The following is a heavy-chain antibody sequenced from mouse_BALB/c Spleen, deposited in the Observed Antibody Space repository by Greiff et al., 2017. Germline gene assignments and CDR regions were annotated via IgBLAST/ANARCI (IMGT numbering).Heavy chain of an antibody. CDR2: ISDGGSYT. J-gene: IGHJ3*01. Sequence: EVQGVESGGGLVKPGGSLKLSCAASGFTFSDYYMYWVRQTPEKRLEWVATISDGGSYTYYPDSVKGRFTISRDNAKNNLYLQMSSLKSEDTAMYYCARDEDYGSSLFAYWGQGTLVTVSA. V-gene: IGHV5-4*02. CDR3: ARDEDYGSSLFAY. D-gene: IGHD1-1*01. CDR1: GFTFSDYY.